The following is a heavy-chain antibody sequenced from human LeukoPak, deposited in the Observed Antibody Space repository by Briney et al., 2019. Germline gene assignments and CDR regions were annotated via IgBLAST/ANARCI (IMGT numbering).Heavy chain of an antibody. V-gene: IGHV7-4-1*02. Sequence: ASVKVSCKASGYTFTTYAMNWVRQAPGQGLEWMGWINTDTRNPTYAQGFTGRFVFSLDTSVSTAYLQISSLKAEDIAVYFCARTYYYGSGSYKIDAWGQGTLVTVSS. CDR3: ARTYYYGSGSYKIDA. CDR2: INTDTRNP. D-gene: IGHD3-10*01. CDR1: GYTFTTYA. J-gene: IGHJ5*02.